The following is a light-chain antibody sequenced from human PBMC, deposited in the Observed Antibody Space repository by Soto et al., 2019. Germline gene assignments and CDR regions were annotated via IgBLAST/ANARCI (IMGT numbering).Light chain of an antibody. CDR1: QSIVSTS. J-gene: IGKJ1*01. Sequence: DIVLTQSPGTLSLSPGDRATLSCRASQSIVSTSLGWFQQKPGLAPRLLFYGASTRATGIPDRFRASGSGTDFSLTIDKLEPEDCAVYYCQHYGASPRRTFGQGTKVEIK. CDR2: GAS. CDR3: QHYGASPRRT. V-gene: IGKV3-20*01.